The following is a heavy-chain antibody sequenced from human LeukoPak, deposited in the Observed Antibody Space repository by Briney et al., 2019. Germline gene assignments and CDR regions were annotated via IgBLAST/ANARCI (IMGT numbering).Heavy chain of an antibody. CDR2: IYYSGST. Sequence: SETLSLTCTVSGGSISSYYWSWIRQPPGKGLEWIGYIYYSGSTNYNPSLKSRVTISVDTSKSQFSLKLSSVTAADTAVYYCARHQGYFQHWGQGTLVTVSS. V-gene: IGHV4-59*08. J-gene: IGHJ1*01. CDR1: GGSISSYY. CDR3: ARHQGYFQH.